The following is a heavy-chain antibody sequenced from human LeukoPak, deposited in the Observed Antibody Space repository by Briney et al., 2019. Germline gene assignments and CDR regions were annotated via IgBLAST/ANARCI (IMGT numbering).Heavy chain of an antibody. CDR3: ATADNYGDYVTL. J-gene: IGHJ4*02. CDR1: GGTFSSYA. CDR2: IIPILGIA. V-gene: IGHV1-69*04. Sequence: ASVKVFCKASGGTFSSYAISWVRQAPGQGLEWMGRIIPILGIANYAQKFQGRVTITADKSTSTAYMELSSLRSEDTAVYYCATADNYGDYVTLWGQGTLVTVSS. D-gene: IGHD4-17*01.